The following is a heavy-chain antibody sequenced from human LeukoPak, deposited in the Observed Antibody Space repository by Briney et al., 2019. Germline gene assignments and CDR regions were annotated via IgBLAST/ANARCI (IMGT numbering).Heavy chain of an antibody. CDR3: ARDWDVDTAMVTVDY. J-gene: IGHJ4*02. V-gene: IGHV3-30-3*01. CDR1: GFIFSNYA. CDR2: VSFDGSNK. D-gene: IGHD5-18*01. Sequence: PGGSLRLSCAASGFIFSNYAIHWVRQAPGKGLEWVAVVSFDGSNKYYADSVKGRFTISRDNSKNTLNLQMNSLRAEDTAVYYCARDWDVDTAMVTVDYWGQGTLATVSS.